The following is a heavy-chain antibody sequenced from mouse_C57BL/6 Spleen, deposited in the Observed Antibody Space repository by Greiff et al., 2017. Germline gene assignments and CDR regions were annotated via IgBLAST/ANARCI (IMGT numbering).Heavy chain of an antibody. CDR1: GYTFTRCW. V-gene: IGHV1-50*01. CDR3: ARDCTTRYAMDY. D-gene: IGHD1-1*01. CDR2: IDPSDSYT. J-gene: IGHJ4*01. Sequence: QVPLQQPGAELVKPGASVKLSCKASGYTFTRCWMQWVKQRPGQGLEWIGEIDPSDSYTNYNQQFKGKATLTVDTYSSTAYMQLSSLTSEDSAVYYCARDCTTRYAMDYWGQGTSVTVSS.